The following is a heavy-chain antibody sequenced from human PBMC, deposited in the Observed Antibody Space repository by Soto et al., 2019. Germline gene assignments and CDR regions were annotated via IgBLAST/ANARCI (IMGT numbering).Heavy chain of an antibody. J-gene: IGHJ6*02. D-gene: IGHD5-12*01. CDR1: GFTFSSYA. CDR2: ISYDGSNK. V-gene: IGHV3-30-3*01. Sequence: PGGSLRLSCAASGFTFSSYAMHWVRQAPGKGLEWVAVISYDGSNKYYADSVKGRFTISRDNSKNTLYLQMNSLRAEDTAVYYCARERGGPRGYSGYGMDVWGQGTTVTASS. CDR3: ARERGGPRGYSGYGMDV.